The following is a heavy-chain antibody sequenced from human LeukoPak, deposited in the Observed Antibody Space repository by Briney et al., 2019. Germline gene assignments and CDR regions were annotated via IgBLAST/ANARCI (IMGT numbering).Heavy chain of an antibody. Sequence: SQTLSLTCTVSGGSISSYYWSWIRQPAGKGLEWIGRIYTSGSTNYNPSLKSRVTMSVDTSKNQFSLKLSSVTAADTAVYYCARGPSAAGPQNYYFDYWGQGTLVTVSS. J-gene: IGHJ4*02. V-gene: IGHV4-4*07. CDR2: IYTSGST. CDR1: GGSISSYY. CDR3: ARGPSAAGPQNYYFDY. D-gene: IGHD6-13*01.